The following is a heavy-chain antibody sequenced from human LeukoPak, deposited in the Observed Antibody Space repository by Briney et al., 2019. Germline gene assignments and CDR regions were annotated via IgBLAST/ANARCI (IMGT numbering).Heavy chain of an antibody. D-gene: IGHD6-13*01. CDR3: ARGELDSSSWEG. CDR1: GYTFTGYY. V-gene: IGHV1-2*02. CDR2: INPNSGGT. J-gene: IGHJ4*02. Sequence: ASVKVSCKASGYTFTGYYMHWVRQAPGQGLEWMGWINPNSGGTNYAQKFQGRVTMTRDTSISTAYMELSRLRSDDTAVYCCARGELDSSSWEGWGQGTLVTVSS.